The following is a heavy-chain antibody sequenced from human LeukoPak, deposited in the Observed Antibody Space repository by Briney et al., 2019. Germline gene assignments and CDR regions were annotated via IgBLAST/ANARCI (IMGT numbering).Heavy chain of an antibody. J-gene: IGHJ4*02. CDR2: IYSSGSA. CDR1: GGSISSGTYY. V-gene: IGHV4-61*02. Sequence: SETLSLTCTVSGGSISSGTYYWGWIRQPAGKGLEWIGRIYSSGSANYNPSLKSRVTMSVDTSKNQFSLKLSSVTAADTAVYYCARLVYYGSGSRYNWGQGTLVTVSS. D-gene: IGHD3-10*01. CDR3: ARLVYYGSGSRYN.